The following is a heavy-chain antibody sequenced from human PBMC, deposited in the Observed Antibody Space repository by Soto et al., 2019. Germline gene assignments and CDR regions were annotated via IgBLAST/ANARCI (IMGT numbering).Heavy chain of an antibody. D-gene: IGHD2-15*01. CDR2: ISGSGGST. V-gene: IGHV3-23*01. CDR3: AKGYCSGGSCYYPDDAFDI. Sequence: GGSLRLSCAASGFTFSSYAMSWVRQAPGKGLEWVSAISGSGGSTYCADSVKGRFTISRDNSKNTLYLQMNSLRAEDTAVYYCAKGYCSGGSCYYPDDAFDIWGQGTMVTVSS. J-gene: IGHJ3*02. CDR1: GFTFSSYA.